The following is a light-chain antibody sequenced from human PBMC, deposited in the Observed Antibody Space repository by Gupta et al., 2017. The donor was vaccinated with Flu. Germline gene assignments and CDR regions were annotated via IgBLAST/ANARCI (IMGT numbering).Light chain of an antibody. V-gene: IGKV1-5*03. Sequence: DIQMTQSPSTLSASVGDRVTITCRASQSISSWLAWYQQKPGQAPKLLIYKASNLESGVPSRFSGSGSGTEFTLTISSLLPDDLATYYCQQYNSFPYTFGQGTKLEIK. CDR2: KAS. CDR3: QQYNSFPYT. CDR1: QSISSW. J-gene: IGKJ2*01.